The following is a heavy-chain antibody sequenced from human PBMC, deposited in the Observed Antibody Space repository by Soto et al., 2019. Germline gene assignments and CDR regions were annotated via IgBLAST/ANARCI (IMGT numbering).Heavy chain of an antibody. J-gene: IGHJ3*01. Sequence: GGSLRLSCAAFGLTTIGKKYVAWVRQAPGKGLEWVSALYDVDGSFYADSVKGRFTTSSDSSKTTVYLQMNDLRPDDTAVYYCATWHEREHAYDVWGQGTTVTVSS. V-gene: IGHV3-53*01. D-gene: IGHD1-1*01. CDR2: LYDVDGS. CDR1: GLTTIGKKY. CDR3: ATWHEREHAYDV.